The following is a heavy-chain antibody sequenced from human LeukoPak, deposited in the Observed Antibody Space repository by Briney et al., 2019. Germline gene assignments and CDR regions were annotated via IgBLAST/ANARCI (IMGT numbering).Heavy chain of an antibody. Sequence: AGGSLRLSCAASGFTVSSNYMSWVRQAPGKGLEWVSVIYSGGSTYYADPVKGRFTISRDNSKNTLYLQMNSLRAEDTAVYYCARGVTTGPPDYWGQGTLVTVSS. CDR3: ARGVTTGPPDY. CDR2: IYSGGST. D-gene: IGHD4-11*01. CDR1: GFTVSSNY. J-gene: IGHJ4*02. V-gene: IGHV3-66*02.